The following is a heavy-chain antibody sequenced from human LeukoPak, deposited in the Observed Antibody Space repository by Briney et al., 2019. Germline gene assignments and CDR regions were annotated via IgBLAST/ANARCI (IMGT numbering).Heavy chain of an antibody. J-gene: IGHJ4*02. CDR2: ISASGRGT. CDR3: AKKSPIFGVVIPLFDY. D-gene: IGHD3-3*01. CDR1: D. Sequence: DMNWVRQAPGKGLEWVSSISASGRGTYYADSVKGRFTISRDNSKNTLYLQVNSLRAEDTAVYHCAKKSPIFGVVIPLFDYWGQGTLVSVSS. V-gene: IGHV3-23*01.